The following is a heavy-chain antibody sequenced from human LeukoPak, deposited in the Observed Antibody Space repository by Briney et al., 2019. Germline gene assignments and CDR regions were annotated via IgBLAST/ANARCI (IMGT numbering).Heavy chain of an antibody. J-gene: IGHJ4*02. Sequence: GGSLRLSCAVSGITLSNYGMNWVRQAPGKGLEWVAGISGSGGSTNYAASAKGRFTISRDSAKNTLFLQMSSLRAEDTAVYYCLVTTRSRGFDYWGQGTLVTVSS. D-gene: IGHD1/OR15-1a*01. CDR3: LVTTRSRGFDY. CDR1: GITLSNYG. V-gene: IGHV3-23*01. CDR2: ISGSGGST.